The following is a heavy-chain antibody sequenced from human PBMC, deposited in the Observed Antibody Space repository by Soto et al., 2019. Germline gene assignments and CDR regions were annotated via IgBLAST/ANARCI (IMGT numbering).Heavy chain of an antibody. CDR2: SRDKAHSYTT. V-gene: IGHV3-72*01. Sequence: GGSLRLSCVASGFTFSDHYMDWVRQTPGKGLEWVGRSRDKAHSYTTEYAASVKGRFTISRDDSKNSLYLQMSNLKTEDTAFYYCTKAAAEPHKGQYNMDVWGQGTAVTVSS. CDR1: GFTFSDHY. D-gene: IGHD1-1*01. J-gene: IGHJ6*02. CDR3: TKAAAEPHKGQYNMDV.